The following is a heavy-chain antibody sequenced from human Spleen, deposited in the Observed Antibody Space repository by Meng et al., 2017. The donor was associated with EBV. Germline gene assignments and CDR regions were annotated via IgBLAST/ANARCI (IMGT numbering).Heavy chain of an antibody. CDR2: IWHSGT. Sequence: VKLPAAGPGRVEPSGTLSLTSTASGGSISSDNWWSWVCQPPGKGLEWIGEIWHSGTNYSPSLKSRVTISVDKSKNQFSLNLGFMTAADTAVYYCARDLRPWLGGFDAWGPGTLVTVSS. D-gene: IGHD3-10*01. CDR1: GGSISSDNW. J-gene: IGHJ5*02. CDR3: ARDLRPWLGGFDA. V-gene: IGHV4-4*02.